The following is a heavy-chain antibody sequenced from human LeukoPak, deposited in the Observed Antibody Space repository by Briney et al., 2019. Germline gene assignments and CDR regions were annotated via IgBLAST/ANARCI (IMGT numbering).Heavy chain of an antibody. CDR1: GFTFSSYA. CDR2: ISGSGGST. D-gene: IGHD5-18*01. Sequence: GGSLRLSCAASGFTFSSYAMSWVRQAPGKGLEWVSAISGSGGSTYYADSVKGRFTISRDNSKNTLYLQMNSLRAEDTAVYYCAREGVGGYSYGDDAFDIWGQGTMVTVSS. V-gene: IGHV3-23*01. CDR3: AREGVGGYSYGDDAFDI. J-gene: IGHJ3*02.